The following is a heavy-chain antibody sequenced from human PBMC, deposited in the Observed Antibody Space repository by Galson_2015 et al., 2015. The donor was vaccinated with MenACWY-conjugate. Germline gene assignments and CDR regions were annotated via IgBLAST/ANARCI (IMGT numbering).Heavy chain of an antibody. D-gene: IGHD6-6*01. CDR3: AKTQKLIYFYYGMDV. Sequence: SLRLSCAASGFTFRDYAMTWVRLAPGTGLEWISAISGSGANTYYADSVKGRFTISRDNSKDTVYLQLNSLRAEDTAVHYCAKTQKLIYFYYGMDVWGQGTTVTVSS. J-gene: IGHJ6*02. CDR1: GFTFRDYA. CDR2: ISGSGANT. V-gene: IGHV3-23*01.